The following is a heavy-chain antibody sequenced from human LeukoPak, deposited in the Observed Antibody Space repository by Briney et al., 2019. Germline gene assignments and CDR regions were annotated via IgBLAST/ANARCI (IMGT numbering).Heavy chain of an antibody. Sequence: SETLSLTCTVSGGSISRYYWSWIRQPPGKGLGWVGYIYYDSTTNYNPSPKSRVTISLDTSKNQFSLKLSSVTAADTAVYYCARPGVGSGRYGAFDIWGQGTMVTVSS. V-gene: IGHV4-59*08. CDR3: ARPGVGSGRYGAFDI. CDR2: IYYDSTT. J-gene: IGHJ3*02. CDR1: GGSISRYY. D-gene: IGHD5-18*01.